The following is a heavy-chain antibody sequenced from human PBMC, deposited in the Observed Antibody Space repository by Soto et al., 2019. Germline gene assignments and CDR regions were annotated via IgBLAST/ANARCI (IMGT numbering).Heavy chain of an antibody. CDR3: ARERNFVGPDQQYSGYDSY. V-gene: IGHV1-24*01. D-gene: IGHD5-12*01. J-gene: IGHJ4*02. CDR2: SDPEDGET. Sequence: PAKISREVCGYTLYVLSVPWVRQDPGKRLKWMGGSDPEDGETIYAQKFQGRVTITAEKSTSTAYMELSSLRSEDTAVYYCARERNFVGPDQQYSGYDSYWGQGTLVTVSS. CDR1: GYTLYVLS.